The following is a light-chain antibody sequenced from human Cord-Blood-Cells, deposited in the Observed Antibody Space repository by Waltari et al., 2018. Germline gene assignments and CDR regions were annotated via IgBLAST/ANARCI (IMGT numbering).Light chain of an antibody. CDR3: MIWHSSAWV. J-gene: IGLJ3*02. Sequence: QAVLTHPAPLSASPGASASPTCTLRSGINVGTSRIYWYQPKPGSPPQYLLGYKSDSDKQQGSGVPSRFSGSKDASANAGILLISGLQSEEEADYYCMIWHSSAWVFGGGTKLTVL. CDR1: SGINVGTSR. CDR2: YKSDSDK. V-gene: IGLV5-45*01.